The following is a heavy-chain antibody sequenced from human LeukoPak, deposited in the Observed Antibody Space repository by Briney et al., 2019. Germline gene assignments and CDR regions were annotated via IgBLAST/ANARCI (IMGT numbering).Heavy chain of an antibody. CDR1: GDSISSGGYS. CDR3: ARDRTLWYGESGDWFDP. CDR2: IYHSGST. J-gene: IGHJ5*02. D-gene: IGHD3-10*01. V-gene: IGHV4-30-2*05. Sequence: PSQTLSLTCAVSGDSISSGGYSWSWIRQPPGKGLEWSGYIYHSGSTYYNPSLKSRVTISVDTSKNQFSLKLSSVTAADTAVYYCARDRTLWYGESGDWFDPWGQGTLVTVSS.